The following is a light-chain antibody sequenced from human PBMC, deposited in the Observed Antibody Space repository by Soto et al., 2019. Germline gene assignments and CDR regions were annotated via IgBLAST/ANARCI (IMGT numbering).Light chain of an antibody. CDR2: DVN. J-gene: IGLJ2*01. Sequence: QSALTQPASVSGSPGQSITISCTGTRSDIGAYNFVSWYQHHPGEVPKLILYDVNVRPSGVSNRFSGSKSGNTASLTISGLQAEDEADYSCTSWTTSTTMIFGGGTKLTVL. CDR1: RSDIGAYNF. CDR3: TSWTTSTTMI. V-gene: IGLV2-14*03.